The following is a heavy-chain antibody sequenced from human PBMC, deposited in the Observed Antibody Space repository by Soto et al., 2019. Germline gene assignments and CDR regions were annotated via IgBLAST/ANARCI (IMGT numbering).Heavy chain of an antibody. Sequence: PGGPLRLSCTACGFTFGDYAMIWFRQAPGKGLEWVGFITSKRYGGTTEYAASVKGRFTISRDDSKSIAYLQMNSLKIDDTAVYHCSRVPHNNRAAHLDNLCQEALVPISS. CDR2: ITSKRYGGTT. CDR3: SRVPHNNRAAHLDN. J-gene: IGHJ4*01. V-gene: IGHV3-49*03. CDR1: GFTFGDYA. D-gene: IGHD1-1*01.